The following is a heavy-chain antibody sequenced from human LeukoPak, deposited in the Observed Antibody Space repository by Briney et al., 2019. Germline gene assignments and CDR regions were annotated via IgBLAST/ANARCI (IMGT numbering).Heavy chain of an antibody. D-gene: IGHD3-10*01. Sequence: NPSETLSLTCTVSGGSISSYYWSWIRQPPGKGLEWIGYIYYSGSTNYNPSLKSRVTISVDTSKNQFSLKLSSVTAADTAVYYCARDRAFDYYGSGITGPTYGMDVWGQGTTVTVSS. J-gene: IGHJ6*02. CDR2: IYYSGST. CDR1: GGSISSYY. CDR3: ARDRAFDYYGSGITGPTYGMDV. V-gene: IGHV4-59*01.